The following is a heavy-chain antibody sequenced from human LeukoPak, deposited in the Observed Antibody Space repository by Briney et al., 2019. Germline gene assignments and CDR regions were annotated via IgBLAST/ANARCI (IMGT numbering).Heavy chain of an antibody. CDR2: ISSSSRRI. V-gene: IGHV3-48*02. CDR3: ARGSESYSSGWYDFG. CDR1: GFTFSSYS. D-gene: IGHD6-19*01. J-gene: IGHJ4*02. Sequence: GGSLRLSCAGSGFTFSSYSMNWVRQAPGKGGEGVAYISSSSRRIYYADSVKGGFTISRDNAKNSLYLQMNSLRDEDTAVYYCARGSESYSSGWYDFGWGQGTLVTVSS.